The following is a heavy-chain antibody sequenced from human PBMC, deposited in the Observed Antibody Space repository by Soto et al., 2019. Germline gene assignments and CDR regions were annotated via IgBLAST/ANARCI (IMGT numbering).Heavy chain of an antibody. CDR2: MSYDGSNE. CDR3: AKDWSNNFDY. CDR1: GFTFSHYA. V-gene: IGHV3-30*18. D-gene: IGHD1-1*01. J-gene: IGHJ4*02. Sequence: QVQLVESGGGVVQPGRSLRLSCAASGFTFSHYAMHWVRQAPGKGLEWVALMSYDGSNEYYADSVKGRFTISRDNSKNTLYLQMNSLRDEYTVVYYCAKDWSNNFDYWCQGTLVTVSS.